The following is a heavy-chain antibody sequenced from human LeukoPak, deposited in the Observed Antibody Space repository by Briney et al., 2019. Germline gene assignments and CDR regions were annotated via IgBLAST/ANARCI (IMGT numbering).Heavy chain of an antibody. J-gene: IGHJ6*03. D-gene: IGHD3-22*01. CDR1: GFTFSSYA. CDR2: ISSNGGST. V-gene: IGHV3-64*01. CDR3: ARVVVIGCMDV. Sequence: GGSLRLSCAASGFTFSSYAMHWVRQAPGKGLEYVSAISSNGGSTYYANSVKGRFTISRDNSKNTLYLQMGSLRAEDMAVYYCARVVVIGCMDVWGKGTTVTVSS.